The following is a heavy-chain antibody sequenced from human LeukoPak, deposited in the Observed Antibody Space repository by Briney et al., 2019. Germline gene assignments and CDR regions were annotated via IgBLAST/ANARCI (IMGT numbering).Heavy chain of an antibody. V-gene: IGHV3-7*01. Sequence: SGGSLRLSCAASGFTFSSYWMTWVRQAPGKGLEWVANIIQDGSEKYYVDSVKGRFTISRDNAKNSLYLQMNSLRAEDTAVYYCARGIITGVDYFDYWGQGTLVTVSS. CDR2: IIQDGSEK. CDR1: GFTFSSYW. D-gene: IGHD7-27*01. CDR3: ARGIITGVDYFDY. J-gene: IGHJ4*02.